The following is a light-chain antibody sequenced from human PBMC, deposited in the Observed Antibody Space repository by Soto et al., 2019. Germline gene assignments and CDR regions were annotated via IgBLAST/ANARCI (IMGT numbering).Light chain of an antibody. J-gene: IGKJ4*01. CDR1: QSVSSN. CDR2: GAS. Sequence: EIVMTQSTATLSVSPGGRATLSCRANQSVSSNLAWYQQKPGQAPRLLIYGASTRATGIPARFSGSGSGTEFTLTISSLQSEDFAVYYCQQYNKWPPLTFGGGTKVEIK. V-gene: IGKV3-15*01. CDR3: QQYNKWPPLT.